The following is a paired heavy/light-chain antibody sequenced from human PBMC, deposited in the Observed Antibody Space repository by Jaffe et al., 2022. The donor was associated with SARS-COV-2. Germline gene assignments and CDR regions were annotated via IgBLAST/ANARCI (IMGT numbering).Heavy chain of an antibody. Sequence: QVQLQESGPGLVKPSETLSLTCTVSGGSISRESYYWNWIRQPAGKGLEWIGRIYPTGNADYNPSLRSRVSISVGTSKNQFSLNLNSVTASDTAVYYCAREYVSFFVDGSGSYDYFDYWGQGTLVTVSS. V-gene: IGHV4-61*02. D-gene: IGHD3-10*01. CDR3: AREYVSFFVDGSGSYDYFDY. J-gene: IGHJ4*02. CDR2: IYPTGNA. CDR1: GGSISRESYY.
Light chain of an antibody. J-gene: IGKJ4*01. CDR1: QSISNY. V-gene: IGKV1-39*01. CDR3: QQTYTTLLT. CDR2: AAS. Sequence: DIQMAQSPSSLSASVGDRVTITCRASQSISNYLSWYQQKPGKAPKVLIYAASSLQSGVPSRFSGRGSGTDFTLTISSLQPEDFATYYCQQTYTTLLTFGGGTKVEIK.